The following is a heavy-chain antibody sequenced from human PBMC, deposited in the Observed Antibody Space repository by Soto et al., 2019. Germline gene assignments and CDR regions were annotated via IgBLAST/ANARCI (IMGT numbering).Heavy chain of an antibody. D-gene: IGHD3-10*01. Sequence: QVLLVESGGGLVKPGGSLRLSCAASGFSFSDYYMGWIRQPPGKGLEWISYMSTSDSYTKYVDSVKGRFTISRDNAKNSLDLQMNSLRAEDTAVYYCARDYLGSGDAFDIWGQGTMVTVSS. CDR3: ARDYLGSGDAFDI. V-gene: IGHV3-11*05. CDR1: GFSFSDYY. CDR2: MSTSDSYT. J-gene: IGHJ3*02.